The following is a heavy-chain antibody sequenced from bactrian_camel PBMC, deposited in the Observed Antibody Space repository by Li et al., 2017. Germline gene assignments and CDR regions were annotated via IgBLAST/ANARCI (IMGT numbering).Heavy chain of an antibody. V-gene: IGHV3S1*01. CDR2: ISTTNGRT. D-gene: IGHD2*01. Sequence: HVQLVESGGGSVQTGGSLNLSCIAFGYAYDNAWMGWFRQAPGTEREGIAAISTTNGRTIYGDSVKGRFTISRDNAKSTLYLQMNSLKSEDTAMYYCAKALSGGTYYTPEPYMNWGQGTQVTVS. CDR1: GYAYDNAW. J-gene: IGHJ4*01. CDR3: AKALSGGTYYTPEPYMN.